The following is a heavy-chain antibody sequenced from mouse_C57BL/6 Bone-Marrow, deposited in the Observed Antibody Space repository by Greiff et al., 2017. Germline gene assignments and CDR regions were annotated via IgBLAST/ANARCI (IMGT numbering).Heavy chain of an antibody. Sequence: QVQLQQPGAELVKPGASVKMSCKASGYTFTSYWITWVKQKPGQGLEWIGDIYPTSGRTNYNEKFKSKAILTVDTSSNTAYMQLSSLTSEASAVFYCARSGPLGRSCDYWGRGNTLSVSS. D-gene: IGHD4-1*01. CDR1: GYTFTSYW. CDR2: IYPTSGRT. V-gene: IGHV1-55*01. CDR3: ARSGPLGRSCDY. J-gene: IGHJ2*01.